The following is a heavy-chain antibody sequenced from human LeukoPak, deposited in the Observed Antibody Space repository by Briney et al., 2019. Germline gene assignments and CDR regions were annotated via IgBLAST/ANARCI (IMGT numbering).Heavy chain of an antibody. Sequence: SETLSLTCTVSGGSISSGSYYWGWIRQPPGKGLEWIGSIYYSGSTYYNPSLKSRVTISVDTSKNQFSLKLSSVTAADTAVYYCARGPYYYMDVWGKGTTVTVSS. CDR2: IYYSGST. CDR3: ARGPYYYMDV. CDR1: GGSISSGSYY. V-gene: IGHV4-39*01. J-gene: IGHJ6*03.